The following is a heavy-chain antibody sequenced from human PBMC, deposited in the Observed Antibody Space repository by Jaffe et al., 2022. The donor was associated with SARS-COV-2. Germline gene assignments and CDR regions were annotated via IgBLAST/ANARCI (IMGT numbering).Heavy chain of an antibody. J-gene: IGHJ6*02. D-gene: IGHD3-16*02. CDR1: GGTFSSYA. Sequence: QVQLVQSGAEVKKPGSSVKVSCKASGGTFSSYAISWVRQAPGQGLEWMGGIIPIFGTANYAQKFQGRVTITADESTSTAYMELSSLRSEDTAVYYCARGAVGELSSLYYYYYYGMDVWGQGTTVTVSS. V-gene: IGHV1-69*01. CDR3: ARGAVGELSSLYYYYYYGMDV. CDR2: IIPIFGTA.